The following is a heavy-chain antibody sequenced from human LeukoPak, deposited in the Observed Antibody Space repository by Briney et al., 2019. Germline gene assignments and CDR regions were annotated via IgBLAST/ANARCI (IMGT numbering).Heavy chain of an antibody. V-gene: IGHV3-7*01. D-gene: IGHD5-18*01. Sequence: GGSLRLSCAASGFTFSSYSMNWVRQAPGKGLEWVANIKQDGSEKYYVDSVKGRFTISRDNAKNSLYLQMNSLRAEDTAVYYCARDGGYSYGSFDPWGQGTLVTVSS. CDR3: ARDGGYSYGSFDP. CDR2: IKQDGSEK. J-gene: IGHJ5*02. CDR1: GFTFSSYS.